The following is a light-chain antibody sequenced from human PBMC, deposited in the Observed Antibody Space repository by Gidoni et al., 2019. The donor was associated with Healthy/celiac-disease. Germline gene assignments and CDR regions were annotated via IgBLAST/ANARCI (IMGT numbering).Light chain of an antibody. Sequence: EIVLTESPATLSLSPGERAPLSCRASQSVSSYLAWYQQKPGQTPRLLIYDPSHRATGIPARFSGSGSGTDFTLTISSLEPEDFAVYYCQQRSNWLTFGGGTKVEIK. CDR3: QQRSNWLT. V-gene: IGKV3-11*01. CDR2: DPS. CDR1: QSVSSY. J-gene: IGKJ4*01.